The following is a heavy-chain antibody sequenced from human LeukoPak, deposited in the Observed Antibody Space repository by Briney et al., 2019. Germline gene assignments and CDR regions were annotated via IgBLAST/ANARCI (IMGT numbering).Heavy chain of an antibody. J-gene: IGHJ4*02. Sequence: SETLSLTCTVSGGSVSNSGYYWSWIRQHPGKGLEWIGNIYYNGSTYYNPSLKSRVTISVDTSKNQFSLKLSSVTAADTAVYYCAGTYYDILTGYVPFDYWGQGTLVTVSS. D-gene: IGHD3-9*01. CDR1: GGSVSNSGYY. V-gene: IGHV4-39*01. CDR2: IYYNGST. CDR3: AGTYYDILTGYVPFDY.